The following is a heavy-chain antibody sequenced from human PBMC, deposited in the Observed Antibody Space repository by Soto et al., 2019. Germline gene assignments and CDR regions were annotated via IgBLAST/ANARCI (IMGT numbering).Heavy chain of an antibody. V-gene: IGHV3-33*01. J-gene: IGHJ5*02. Sequence: GGSLRLSCAASGFPFSSYGMHWVRQAPGKGLEWVAVIWYDGSNKYYADSVKGRFTISRDNSKNTLYLQMNSLRAEDTAVYYCAGDISGFDPWGQGTLVTVS. CDR3: AGDISGFDP. CDR2: IWYDGSNK. CDR1: GFPFSSYG.